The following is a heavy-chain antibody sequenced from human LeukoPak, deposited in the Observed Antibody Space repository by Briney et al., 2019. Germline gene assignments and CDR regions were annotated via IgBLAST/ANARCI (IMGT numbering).Heavy chain of an antibody. Sequence: ASVKVSCKASGYTFTKYGLGWVRQAPGQGLEWLGWIAPKNGNTNYLQKFQARLTLTADTSTSTVYMELRGLTFDDSAMYYCARDASAYNWGQGTLVTVS. J-gene: IGHJ4*02. D-gene: IGHD4-11*01. CDR3: ARDASAYN. V-gene: IGHV1-18*01. CDR2: IAPKNGNT. CDR1: GYTFTKYG.